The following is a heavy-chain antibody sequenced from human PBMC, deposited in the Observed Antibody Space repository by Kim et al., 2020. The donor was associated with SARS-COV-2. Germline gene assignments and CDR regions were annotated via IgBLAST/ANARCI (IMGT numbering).Heavy chain of an antibody. Sequence: GGSLRLSCVGSGFSFSGSWMNWVRQAPGKGLEWVGQIKGMRDGGTTNYAAPVKGRFTISRDDLKNTLYLQMNNLRTEDTAVYFCGDTLSYHGTDVWGQGTTVTVS. V-gene: IGHV3-15*01. CDR1: GFSFSGSW. J-gene: IGHJ6*02. CDR2: IKGMRDGGTT. CDR3: GDTLSYHGTDV. D-gene: IGHD3-9*01.